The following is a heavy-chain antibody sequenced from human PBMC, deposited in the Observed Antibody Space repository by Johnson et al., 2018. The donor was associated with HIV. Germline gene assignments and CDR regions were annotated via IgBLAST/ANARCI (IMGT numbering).Heavy chain of an antibody. Sequence: MQLVESGGGLVKPGGSLRLSCAASGFTFSNAWMSWVRQAPGKGLEWVGRIKSKTDAGTTDYAAPVKGRFTISRDDTKNTLYLQMNSLQTEDTGVYYCTTIHYDSSSPGAFDIWGQGTMVTVSS. CDR3: TTIHYDSSSPGAFDI. D-gene: IGHD3-22*01. CDR2: IKSKTDAGTT. CDR1: GFTFSNAW. V-gene: IGHV3-15*01. J-gene: IGHJ3*02.